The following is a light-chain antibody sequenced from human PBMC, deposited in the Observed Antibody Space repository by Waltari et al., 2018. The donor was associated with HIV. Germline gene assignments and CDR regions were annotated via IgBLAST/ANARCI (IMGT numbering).Light chain of an antibody. Sequence: QSVLAQPPSVSGAPGQRVTISCTGSSSNIGAAYHVYWYQHLPGTAPKLLIYGNSNRPSGVPNRFAGYKSDTSASLAITGLQAEDEADYYCQSYDRSLSAWVFGGGTRLNVL. CDR2: GNS. CDR1: SSNIGAAYH. CDR3: QSYDRSLSAWV. V-gene: IGLV1-40*01. J-gene: IGLJ3*02.